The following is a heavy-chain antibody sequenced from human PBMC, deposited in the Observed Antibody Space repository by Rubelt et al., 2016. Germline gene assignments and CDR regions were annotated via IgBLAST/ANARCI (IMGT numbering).Heavy chain of an antibody. V-gene: IGHV1-69*01. D-gene: IGHD6-13*01. J-gene: IGHJ4*02. CDR2: IIPIFGTA. CDR1: GGTFRSYA. CDR3: ARRQQLGPVDY. Sequence: QVQLVQSGAEVKKPGSSVMVSCKASGGTFRSYAISWVRQAPGQGLEWMGGIIPIFGTATYAQKFQGRVTIIADESTSTSYMELSSLRSEDTAVYYGARRQQLGPVDYWGQGTLVTVSS.